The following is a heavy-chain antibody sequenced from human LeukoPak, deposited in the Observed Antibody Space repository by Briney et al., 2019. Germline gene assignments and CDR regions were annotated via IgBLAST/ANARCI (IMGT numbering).Heavy chain of an antibody. V-gene: IGHV1-24*01. CDR1: GYTLTELS. CDR3: ATGGIAAAGPRGGAFDI. J-gene: IGHJ3*02. D-gene: IGHD6-13*01. Sequence: ASVKVSCKVSGYTLTELSMHWVRQAPGKGLEWMGGFDPEDGETIYAQKFQGRVTMTEDTSTDTAYMELSSLRSEDTAVYYCATGGIAAAGPRGGAFDIWGQGTMVTVSS. CDR2: FDPEDGET.